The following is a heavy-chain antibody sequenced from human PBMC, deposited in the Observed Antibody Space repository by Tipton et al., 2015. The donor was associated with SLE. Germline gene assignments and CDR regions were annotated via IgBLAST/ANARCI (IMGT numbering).Heavy chain of an antibody. Sequence: LSLTCAASGFTFSSYGMHWVRQAPGKGLEWVAVIWYDGSNKYYADSVKGRFTISRDNSKNTLYLQMNSLRAEDTAVYYCARERAYSGYDYVPYYYYMDVWGKGTTVTVSS. CDR2: IWYDGSNK. CDR3: ARERAYSGYDYVPYYYYMDV. D-gene: IGHD5-12*01. CDR1: GFTFSSYG. J-gene: IGHJ6*03. V-gene: IGHV3-33*01.